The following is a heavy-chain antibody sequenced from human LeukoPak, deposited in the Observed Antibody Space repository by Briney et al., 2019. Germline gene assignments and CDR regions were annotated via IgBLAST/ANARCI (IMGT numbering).Heavy chain of an antibody. CDR2: IYYSGST. D-gene: IGHD4-17*01. CDR1: GGSISTSNYY. Sequence: PSETLSLTCTVSGGSISTSNYYWGWIRQPPGKGLEWIGSIYYSGSTYYNPSLKSRVTISVDTSKNQFSLKLSSVTAADTAVYYCARTKKDYGDYGPCWFDPWGQGTLVTVSS. V-gene: IGHV4-39*07. J-gene: IGHJ5*02. CDR3: ARTKKDYGDYGPCWFDP.